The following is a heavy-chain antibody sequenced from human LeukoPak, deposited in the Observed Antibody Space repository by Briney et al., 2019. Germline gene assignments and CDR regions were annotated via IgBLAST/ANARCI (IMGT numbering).Heavy chain of an antibody. CDR3: AAVPTYYYGSGSEKFFDY. D-gene: IGHD3-10*01. J-gene: IGHJ4*02. Sequence: SVKVSCKASGFTFTSSAMQWVRQARGQRLEWIGWIVVGSGNTNYAQKFQERVTITRDMSTSTAYMELSSLRSEDTAVYYCAAVPTYYYGSGSEKFFDYWGQGTLVTVSS. CDR1: GFTFTSSA. V-gene: IGHV1-58*02. CDR2: IVVGSGNT.